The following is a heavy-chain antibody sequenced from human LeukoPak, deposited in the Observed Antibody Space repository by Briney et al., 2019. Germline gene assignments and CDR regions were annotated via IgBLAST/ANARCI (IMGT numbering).Heavy chain of an antibody. J-gene: IGHJ4*02. D-gene: IGHD6-19*01. CDR2: ISGSGSTT. CDR3: AKDTAAVAGLFDY. Sequence: GESLRLSCAASGFPFSTYAMSWVRQAPGKGLEWVSTISGSGSTTYYADSVKGRFTISRDNSKNTLYLQMNSLRAEDTAVYYCAKDTAAVAGLFDYWGQGTLVTVSS. CDR1: GFPFSTYA. V-gene: IGHV3-23*01.